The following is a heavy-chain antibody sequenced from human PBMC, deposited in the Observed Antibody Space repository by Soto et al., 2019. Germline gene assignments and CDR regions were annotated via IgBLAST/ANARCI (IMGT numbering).Heavy chain of an antibody. V-gene: IGHV4-4*02. D-gene: IGHD3-16*01. CDR1: GGSITDKW. CDR3: AREGDHPFSLGY. Sequence: QVQLQESGPGLVKPSGILSLTCAVSGGSITDKWWSWIRQTPGKGLEWIGEVHHSGSTNYSPSLMSRVTMSVDTSKNDFSLKLFSLTAADTAIYYCAREGDHPFSLGYWGQGTLVTVSS. CDR2: VHHSGST. J-gene: IGHJ4*02.